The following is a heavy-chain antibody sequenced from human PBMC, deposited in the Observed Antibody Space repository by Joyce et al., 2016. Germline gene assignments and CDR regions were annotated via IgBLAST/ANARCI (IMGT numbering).Heavy chain of an antibody. CDR2: ISGNGDAT. Sequence: EVQLLESGGGLVQPGGSLRLSCAVSGLPFSHYAMSWVRQAPGKELEWVSDISGNGDATHYADSVKGQFIISRDNSKGTLYLQMNSRRAEDTAVYYCAKSPDPDNIGGYFDPWGQGTQVTVSS. V-gene: IGHV3-23*01. J-gene: IGHJ5*02. CDR3: AKSPDPDNIGGYFDP. D-gene: IGHD3-10*01. CDR1: GLPFSHYA.